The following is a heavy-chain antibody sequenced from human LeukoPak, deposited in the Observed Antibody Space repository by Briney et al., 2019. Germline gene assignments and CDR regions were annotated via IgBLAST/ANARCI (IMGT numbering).Heavy chain of an antibody. CDR3: ARDPRYCSGGSCYARPKYYFDY. J-gene: IGHJ4*02. Sequence: GGSLRLSCAASGFTFSSYAMHWVRQAPGKGLEWVAVISYDGSNKYYADSVKGRFTISRDNSKNTLYLQMNSLRAEDTAVYYCARDPRYCSGGSCYARPKYYFDYWGQGTLVTVSS. D-gene: IGHD2-15*01. V-gene: IGHV3-30-3*01. CDR1: GFTFSSYA. CDR2: ISYDGSNK.